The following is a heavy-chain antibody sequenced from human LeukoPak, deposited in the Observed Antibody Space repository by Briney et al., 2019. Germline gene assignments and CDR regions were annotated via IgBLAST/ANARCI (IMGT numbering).Heavy chain of an antibody. V-gene: IGHV3-30*01. CDR3: ARGRTIFGVVIIPAFDY. Sequence: GRSLRLSRAASGFTFSSYAMHWVRQAPGKGLEWVAVISYDGSNKYYADSVKGRFTISRDNSKNTLYLQMNSLRAEDTAVYYCARGRTIFGVVIIPAFDYWGQGTLVTVSS. CDR1: GFTFSSYA. D-gene: IGHD3-3*01. CDR2: ISYDGSNK. J-gene: IGHJ4*02.